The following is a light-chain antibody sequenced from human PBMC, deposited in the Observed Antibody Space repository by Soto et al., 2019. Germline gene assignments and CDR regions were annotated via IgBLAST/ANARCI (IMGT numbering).Light chain of an antibody. Sequence: EIVLTQSPGTLSLSPGERANLSCRASQSVSSNYLAGYQQKPGQAPRLLIFGASSRATGIPDRLGGSGSGTYFTLTISRLEPEDCAVYYCQQYVSSPTFGGGTKVEIK. J-gene: IGKJ4*01. CDR1: QSVSSNY. V-gene: IGKV3-20*01. CDR2: GAS. CDR3: QQYVSSPT.